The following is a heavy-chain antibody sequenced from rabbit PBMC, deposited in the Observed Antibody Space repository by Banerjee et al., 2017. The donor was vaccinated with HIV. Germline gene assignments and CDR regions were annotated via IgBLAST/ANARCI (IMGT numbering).Heavy chain of an antibody. J-gene: IGHJ4*01. Sequence: QEQLVESGGGLVQPEGSLTLTCTASGFSFSSSYYMCWVRQAPGKGLEWIGCIYTGSSGRTYYASWAKGRFTISKTSSTTVTLQMTSLTAADTATYFCARGDYVSGSAKFSLWGPGTLVTVS. CDR3: ARGDYVSGSAKFSL. V-gene: IGHV1S45*01. CDR2: IYTGSSGRT. D-gene: IGHD4-1*01. CDR1: GFSFSSSYY.